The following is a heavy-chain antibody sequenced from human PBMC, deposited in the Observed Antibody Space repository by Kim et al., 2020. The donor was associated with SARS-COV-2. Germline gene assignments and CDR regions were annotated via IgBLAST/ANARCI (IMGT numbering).Heavy chain of an antibody. CDR1: GFNFGDYW. J-gene: IGHJ4*02. D-gene: IGHD6-19*01. V-gene: IGHV3-7*01. CDR3: ARYYGSGADY. Sequence: GGSLRLSCAASGFNFGDYWMSWVRQAPGKGLEWVANIRQDGGVTAYVDSVRGRFTISRDNAKNSLFLHMNSLRAEDTAVYYCARYYGSGADYWGQGTLVT. CDR2: IRQDGGVT.